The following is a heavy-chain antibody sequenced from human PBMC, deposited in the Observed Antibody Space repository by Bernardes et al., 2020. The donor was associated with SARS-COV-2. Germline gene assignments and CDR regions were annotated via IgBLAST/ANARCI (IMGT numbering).Heavy chain of an antibody. CDR3: VRNLVQLPDVCFDT. D-gene: IGHD1-1*01. Sequence: SLRLSCAASGFTFHNNAMHWVRQAPGKGLEWVALISNDGSNSFYTDSVKGRFTISRDNSKNTLYLQMDSLRVADTAVYYCVRNLVQLPDVCFDTWGQGTLLTDAS. J-gene: IGHJ5*02. V-gene: IGHV3-30*03. CDR2: ISNDGSNS. CDR1: GFTFHNNA.